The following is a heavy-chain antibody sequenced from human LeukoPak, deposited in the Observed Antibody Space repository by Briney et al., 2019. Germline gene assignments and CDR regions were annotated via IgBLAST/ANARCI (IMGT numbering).Heavy chain of an antibody. Sequence: SETLSLTCTVSGGSISFYYWTWIRQPPGKGLEWIGYIYYSGSTNYNPSLKSRVTMSVDTSKNQFSLRLSSLTAADTAVYYCANPYGSGSSTSFFDYWGQGTLVTVSS. D-gene: IGHD3-10*01. V-gene: IGHV4-59*01. CDR3: ANPYGSGSSTSFFDY. CDR1: GGSISFYY. CDR2: IYYSGST. J-gene: IGHJ4*02.